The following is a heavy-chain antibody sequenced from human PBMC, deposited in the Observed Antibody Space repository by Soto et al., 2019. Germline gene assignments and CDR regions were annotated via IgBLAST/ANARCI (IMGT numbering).Heavy chain of an antibody. J-gene: IGHJ4*02. CDR3: ARDRLRVSIDY. Sequence: QIQLVQSGDEVKKPGASVKVSCKTSGYTFSDYGVNWVRLAPGQGLEWMGWISGYDGYTKYVQKFQGRVTMTTDTSTSTAYMELRRRRSDDTAVYYCARDRLRVSIDYWGQGTLVTVSS. D-gene: IGHD5-12*01. CDR1: GYTFSDYG. V-gene: IGHV1-18*04. CDR2: ISGYDGYT.